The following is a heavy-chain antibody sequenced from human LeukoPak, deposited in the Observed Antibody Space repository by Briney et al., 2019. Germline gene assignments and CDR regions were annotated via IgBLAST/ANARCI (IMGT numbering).Heavy chain of an antibody. Sequence: GGSLRLSCAASGFTFSSYAVSWVRQAQGKGLEWVANINLDGNGRFYVDSVKGRFTISRDNNKKSVYLQMNSLRAEDTAVYYCARDTDDFQGLDIWGQGTRVTVSS. CDR3: ARDTDDFQGLDI. D-gene: IGHD3-3*01. CDR1: GFTFSSYA. V-gene: IGHV3-7*01. J-gene: IGHJ3*02. CDR2: INLDGNGR.